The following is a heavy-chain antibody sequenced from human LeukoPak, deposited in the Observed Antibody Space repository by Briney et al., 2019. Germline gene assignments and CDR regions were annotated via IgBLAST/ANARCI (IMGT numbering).Heavy chain of an antibody. D-gene: IGHD1-26*01. J-gene: IGHJ4*02. V-gene: IGHV3-53*04. Sequence: GGALRLSCAGPGFSVSNNYMSWVRQTPGKGLEWVSVTVGSTYYADSVKGRFTISRHNSKNTLYLQMNSLRAEDTAVYYCTRDRDSGSHYGYWGQGTLVIVSS. CDR2: TVGST. CDR3: TRDRDSGSHYGY. CDR1: GFSVSNNY.